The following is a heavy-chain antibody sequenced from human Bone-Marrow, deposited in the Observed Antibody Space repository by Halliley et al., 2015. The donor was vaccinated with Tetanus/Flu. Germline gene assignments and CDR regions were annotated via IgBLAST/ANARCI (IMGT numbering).Heavy chain of an antibody. J-gene: IGHJ3*01. D-gene: IGHD3-22*01. CDR2: FNIGSF. CDR3: SSVGRTYYFDSSGYWAFDV. Sequence: FNIGSFNYSPSLKSRVTISVDTSKNQISLKLSSVTAADTAVFYCSSVGRTYYFDSSGYWAFDVWGQGTMVTFSS. V-gene: IGHV4-59*01.